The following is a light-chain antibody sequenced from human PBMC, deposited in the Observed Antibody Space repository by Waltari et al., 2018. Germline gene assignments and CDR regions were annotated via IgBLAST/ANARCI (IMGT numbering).Light chain of an antibody. CDR2: AAS. CDR3: QQYNDYLGT. CDR1: QSISTW. Sequence: DIQMTQSPSTLSASVGDRVTITCRASQSISTWLAWYQQKPGKAPKLLSYAASHLESGVPSRFSGSGSGTEFTLTISSLQPDDFATYYCQQYNDYLGTFGPGTKVEI. V-gene: IGKV1-5*03. J-gene: IGKJ1*01.